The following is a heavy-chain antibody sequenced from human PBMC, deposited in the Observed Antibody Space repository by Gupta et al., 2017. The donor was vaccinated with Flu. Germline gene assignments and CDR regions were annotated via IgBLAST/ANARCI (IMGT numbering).Heavy chain of an antibody. CDR1: GFTFSSYG. Sequence: QVQLVESGGGVVQPGRSLRLSCSASGFTFSSYGMHWVRQAPGKGLEWVAVRWYDGSNKYYADSVKGRFTISRDNSKNTLYLLMNRLRAEDTAVYYCAKDACGIYPGGAFDIWGQGTMVTVYS. V-gene: IGHV3-33*06. CDR2: RWYDGSNK. CDR3: AKDACGIYPGGAFDI. J-gene: IGHJ3*02. D-gene: IGHD1-26*01.